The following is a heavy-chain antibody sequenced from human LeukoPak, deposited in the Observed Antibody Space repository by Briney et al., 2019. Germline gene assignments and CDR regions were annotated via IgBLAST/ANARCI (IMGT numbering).Heavy chain of an antibody. CDR1: GFTFSSYG. CDR2: ISYDGSNK. J-gene: IGHJ5*02. V-gene: IGHV3-30*18. Sequence: PGGSLRLSFAASGFTFSSYGMHWVRQAPGKGLEWVAVISYDGSNKYYADSVKGRFTISRDNSKNTLYLQMNSLRAEDTAVYYCAKDLSYDSSGYYPWGQGTLVTVSS. CDR3: AKDLSYDSSGYYP. D-gene: IGHD3-22*01.